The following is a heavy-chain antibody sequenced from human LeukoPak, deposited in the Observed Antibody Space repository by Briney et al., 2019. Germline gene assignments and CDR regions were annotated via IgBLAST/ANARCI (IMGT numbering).Heavy chain of an antibody. CDR3: ARDRPVYYYDSSGYGAFGI. D-gene: IGHD3-22*01. Sequence: SETLPLTCTVSGGSISSYNWSWIRQPPGKGREWIGYIYYSGSTNYNPSLKSRITISVKTSKNQFFLKLSSVTAADTAVYYCARDRPVYYYDSSGYGAFGIWGQGTMVTVSS. CDR1: GGSISSYN. CDR2: IYYSGST. V-gene: IGHV4-59*01. J-gene: IGHJ3*02.